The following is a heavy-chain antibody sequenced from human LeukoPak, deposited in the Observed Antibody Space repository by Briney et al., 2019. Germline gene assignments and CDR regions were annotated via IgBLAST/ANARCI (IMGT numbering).Heavy chain of an antibody. CDR1: GFTFSSYW. CDR2: IKQDGSEK. Sequence: GGSLRLSCAASGFTFSSYWMSWVRQAPGKGLEWVANIKQDGSEKYYVDSVKGRFTISRDNAKNSLYLQMNSLRAEDTAVYYCARGAISTGYYYTGYWGQGTLVTVSS. D-gene: IGHD3-9*01. V-gene: IGHV3-7*01. CDR3: ARGAISTGYYYTGY. J-gene: IGHJ4*02.